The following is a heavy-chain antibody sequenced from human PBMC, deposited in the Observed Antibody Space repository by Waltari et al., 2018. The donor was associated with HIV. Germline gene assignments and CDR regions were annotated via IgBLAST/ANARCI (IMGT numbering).Heavy chain of an antibody. V-gene: IGHV3-74*02. Sequence: EVQLVESGGGSVQPGGSLILSCAASGFPFTSNWWPGVPQAPGKGLVWVSRVNSDGSSTSYADSVKGRFTISRDNAKNTLYLQMNSLRAEDTAVYYCARAGRDGKLPPDYWGQGTLVTVSS. CDR1: GFPFTSNW. CDR2: VNSDGSST. J-gene: IGHJ4*02. CDR3: ARAGRDGKLPPDY. D-gene: IGHD1-26*01.